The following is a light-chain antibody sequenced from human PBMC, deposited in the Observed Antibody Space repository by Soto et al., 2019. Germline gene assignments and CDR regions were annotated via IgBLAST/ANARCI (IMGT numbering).Light chain of an antibody. J-gene: IGKJ1*01. CDR1: QSVSSSY. CDR2: GAS. V-gene: IGKV3-20*01. CDR3: QQYNSYSWT. Sequence: EIVLTHSPGTLSLSPGERATLSFSSSQSVSSSYLAWYQQKPGQAPRLLIYGASNRATGIPDRFSGSGSGTDFTLTISSLQPDDFATYYCQQYNSYSWTFGQGTKVDI.